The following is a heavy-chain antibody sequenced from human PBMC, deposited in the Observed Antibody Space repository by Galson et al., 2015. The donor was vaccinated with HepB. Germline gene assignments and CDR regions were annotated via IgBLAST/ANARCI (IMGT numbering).Heavy chain of an antibody. CDR2: IIPIFGTA. CDR1: GGTFSSYA. D-gene: IGHD3-3*01. Sequence: SVKVSCKASGGTFSSYAISWVRQAPGQGLEWMGGIIPIFGTANYAQKFQGRVTITADESTSTAYMELSSLRSEDTAVYYCARVVPITIFPYGMDVWGQGTTVTVSS. CDR3: ARVVPITIFPYGMDV. V-gene: IGHV1-69*13. J-gene: IGHJ6*02.